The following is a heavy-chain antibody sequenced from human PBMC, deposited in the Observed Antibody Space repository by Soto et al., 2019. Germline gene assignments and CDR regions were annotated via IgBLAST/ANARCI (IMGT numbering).Heavy chain of an antibody. CDR3: ARFSGGSYNTYYFYYGMDV. Sequence: ASVKVSCKASGYTFTSYGISWVRQAPGQGLDWMGWISAYNGNTKYAQDLQGRVNMTTDTSTSTAYMELGSLRSDDTAIYYCARFSGGSYNTYYFYYGMDVWGQGTTVTVSS. CDR2: ISAYNGNT. J-gene: IGHJ6*02. CDR1: GYTFTSYG. V-gene: IGHV1-18*04. D-gene: IGHD2-15*01.